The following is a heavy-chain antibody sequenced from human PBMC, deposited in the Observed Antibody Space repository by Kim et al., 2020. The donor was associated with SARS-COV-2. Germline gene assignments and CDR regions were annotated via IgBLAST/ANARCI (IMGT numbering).Heavy chain of an antibody. D-gene: IGHD3-22*01. J-gene: IGHJ4*02. Sequence: GGSLRLSCAASGFTFSNAWMSWVRQAPGKGLEWVGRIKSKTDVGTTEFAAPVKGRFTISRDDSKNTLYLQMNSLKTEDTAVYYCTTPLVVREYYFDYWGQGTLVTVSP. CDR1: GFTFSNAW. CDR2: IKSKTDVGTT. CDR3: TTPLVVREYYFDY. V-gene: IGHV3-15*01.